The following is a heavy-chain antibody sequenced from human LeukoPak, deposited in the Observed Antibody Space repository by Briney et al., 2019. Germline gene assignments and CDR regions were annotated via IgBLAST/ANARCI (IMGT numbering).Heavy chain of an antibody. CDR1: GFTFSSYA. V-gene: IGHV3-23*01. CDR2: ISGSGGST. D-gene: IGHD6-13*01. CDR3: AKDRGAAAPINWFDP. Sequence: PGGSLRLSCAASGFTFSSYAMNWVRQAPGKGLEWASAISGSGGSTYYADSAKGRFTISRDNSKNTLYLQMNSLRAEDTAVYYCAKDRGAAAPINWFDPRGQGTLVTVSS. J-gene: IGHJ5*02.